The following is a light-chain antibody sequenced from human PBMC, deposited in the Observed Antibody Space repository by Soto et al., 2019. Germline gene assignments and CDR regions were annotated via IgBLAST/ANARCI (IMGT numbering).Light chain of an antibody. Sequence: DIWMTQSPGKLAGSLGARATINCKSIQSVLHSSNNKNYLVWYQQKPGQPPKLLIYWASTRESGVPDRFSGIWSGTDFTLSVSSLGVADEAVYCCHLFLIIGLITSGIGTRLEIK. CDR2: WAS. CDR3: HLFLIIGLIT. CDR1: QSVLHSSNNKNY. V-gene: IGKV4-1*01. J-gene: IGKJ5*01.